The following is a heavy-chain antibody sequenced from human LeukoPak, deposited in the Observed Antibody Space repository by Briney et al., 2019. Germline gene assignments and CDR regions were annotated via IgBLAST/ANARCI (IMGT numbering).Heavy chain of an antibody. CDR3: ARANSYTDY. Sequence: AAVKVSCKASGYTFTNFGISWVRQAPGEGLEWMGWISAHSGNTNYAQNLQGRVTMTTDTSASTAYMELRSLGSDDTAVYFCARANSYTDYWGQGTLVTVTS. J-gene: IGHJ4*02. V-gene: IGHV1-18*01. CDR2: ISAHSGNT. CDR1: GYTFTNFG. D-gene: IGHD2-8*01.